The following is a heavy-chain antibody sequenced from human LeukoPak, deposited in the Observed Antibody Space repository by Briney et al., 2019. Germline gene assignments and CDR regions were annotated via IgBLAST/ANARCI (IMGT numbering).Heavy chain of an antibody. D-gene: IGHD3-9*01. CDR1: GFTFSSYA. V-gene: IGHV3-23*01. J-gene: IGHJ4*02. CDR3: AKHLDFLTGFRD. CDR2: ISGSGGNT. Sequence: GGSLRLSCAASGFTFSSYAMSWVRQAPGKGLEWVSTISGSGGNTYYADSVKGRFTISRDSPKNTLYLQMNSLRAEDTAVYFCAKHLDFLTGFRDWGQGTLVTVSS.